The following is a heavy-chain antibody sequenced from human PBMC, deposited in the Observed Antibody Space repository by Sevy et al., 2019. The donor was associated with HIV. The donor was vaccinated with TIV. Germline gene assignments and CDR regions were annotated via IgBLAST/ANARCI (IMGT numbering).Heavy chain of an antibody. V-gene: IGHV3-30*18. Sequence: GGSLRLSCAASGFTFSNYGMHWVRQAPGKGLEWVAVIKNDGSNKYYVDSVKGRFTISRDNPKNTLYLQMGSLRAADTAVYYCAKDRGYCIGGSRSHLDYWGQGTLVTVSS. D-gene: IGHD2-15*01. CDR1: GFTFSNYG. J-gene: IGHJ4*02. CDR2: IKNDGSNK. CDR3: AKDRGYCIGGSRSHLDY.